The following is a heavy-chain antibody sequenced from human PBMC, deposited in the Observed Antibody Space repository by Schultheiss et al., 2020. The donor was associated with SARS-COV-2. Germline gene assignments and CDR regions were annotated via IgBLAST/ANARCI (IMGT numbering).Heavy chain of an antibody. CDR3: ARELSDYDFWSGPTMYYYYGMDV. Sequence: GGSLRLSCAASGFTFSSYWMSWVRQAPGKGLEWVSYISSSGSTIYYADSVKGRFTISRDNAKNSLYLQMNSLRAEDTAVYYCARELSDYDFWSGPTMYYYYGMDVWGQGTTVTVSS. J-gene: IGHJ6*02. V-gene: IGHV3-48*04. D-gene: IGHD3-3*01. CDR1: GFTFSSYW. CDR2: ISSSGSTI.